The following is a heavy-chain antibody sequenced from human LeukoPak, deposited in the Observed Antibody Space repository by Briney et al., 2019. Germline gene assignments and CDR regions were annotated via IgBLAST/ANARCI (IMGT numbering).Heavy chain of an antibody. CDR1: GGSISSYY. D-gene: IGHD6-13*01. CDR3: ARESIAAADSYYFYYMDV. V-gene: IGHV4-4*07. J-gene: IGHJ6*03. CDR2: IYTSGST. Sequence: SETLSLTCTVSGGSISSYYWSWIRQPAGKGLEWIGRIYTSGSTNYNPSLKSRVTMSVDTSKNQFSLKLSSVTAADTAVYFCARESIAAADSYYFYYMDVWGKGTTVTVSS.